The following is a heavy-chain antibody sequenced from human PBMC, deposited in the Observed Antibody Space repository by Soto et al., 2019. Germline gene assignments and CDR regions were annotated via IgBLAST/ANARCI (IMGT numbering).Heavy chain of an antibody. CDR1: GGTFSSYA. V-gene: IGHV1-69*06. Sequence: QVQLVQSGAEVKKPGSSVKVSCKASGGTFSSYAISWVRQAPGQGLEWMGGIIPIFGTANYAQKFQGRVTITADKSTSTAYMELSSLRSEDTAVYYCARVAGSSWYDYYYCMDVWGQGTTVTVSS. CDR3: ARVAGSSWYDYYYCMDV. J-gene: IGHJ6*02. CDR2: IIPIFGTA. D-gene: IGHD6-13*01.